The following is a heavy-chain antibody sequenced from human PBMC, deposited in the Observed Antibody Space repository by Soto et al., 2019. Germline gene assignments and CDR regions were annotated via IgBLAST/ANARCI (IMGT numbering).Heavy chain of an antibody. J-gene: IGHJ6*02. CDR3: AKGSSYYYYYGVDV. D-gene: IGHD2-15*01. V-gene: IGHV3-23*01. CDR1: GFTFSSFA. CDR2: IIDSGGST. Sequence: PGRSLRLSCAASGFTFSSFAMGWVRRAPGKGLEWVSDIIDSGGSTYYADSVKGRFTISRDNSKSTLYLQMNSLRAEDTALYYCAKGSSYYYYYGVDVWGQGTTVTVSS.